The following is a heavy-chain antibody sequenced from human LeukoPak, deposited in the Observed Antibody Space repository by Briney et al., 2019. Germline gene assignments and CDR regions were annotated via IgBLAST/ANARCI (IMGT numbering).Heavy chain of an antibody. J-gene: IGHJ6*03. V-gene: IGHV3-30*02. CDR1: GVTFSSYG. CDR3: AKDGVGIVVVPAAIQYYYYYMDV. Sequence: PGGSLRLSCAASGVTFSSYGMHWVRQAPGKGLKWVAFIRYDGSNKYYADSVKGRFTISRDNSKTTLYLQMNSLRAEDTAVYYCAKDGVGIVVVPAAIQYYYYYMDVWGKGTTVTVSS. D-gene: IGHD2-2*02. CDR2: IRYDGSNK.